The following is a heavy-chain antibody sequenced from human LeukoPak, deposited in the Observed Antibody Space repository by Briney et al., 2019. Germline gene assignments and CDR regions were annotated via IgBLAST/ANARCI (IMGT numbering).Heavy chain of an antibody. CDR3: ARDATHWSGVFDY. CDR2: ISYDGSNK. CDR1: GFTFSSYA. Sequence: GGSLRLSCAASGFTFSSYAMHWVRQAPGKGLEWVAVISYDGSNKYYADSVKGRFTISRDNSKNTLYLQMNSLRAEDTAVYYCARDATHWSGVFDYWGQGTLVTVSS. J-gene: IGHJ4*02. V-gene: IGHV3-30-3*01. D-gene: IGHD3-3*01.